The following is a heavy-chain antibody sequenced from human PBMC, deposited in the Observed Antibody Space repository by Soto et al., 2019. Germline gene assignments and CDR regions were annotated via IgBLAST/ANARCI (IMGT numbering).Heavy chain of an antibody. CDR2: IIPILGIA. D-gene: IGHD3-22*01. J-gene: IGHJ4*02. V-gene: IGHV1-69*04. CDR3: ARDLNHYYDSSGPLDY. Sequence: GASVKVSCKASGGTFSSYTISWVRQAPGQGLEWMGRIIPILGIANYAQKFQGRVTITADKSTSTAYMELSSLRSEDTAVYYCARDLNHYYDSSGPLDYWGQGTLVTVSS. CDR1: GGTFSSYT.